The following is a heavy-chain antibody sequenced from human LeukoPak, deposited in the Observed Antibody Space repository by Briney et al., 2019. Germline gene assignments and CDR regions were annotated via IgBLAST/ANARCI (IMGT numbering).Heavy chain of an antibody. V-gene: IGHV3-23*01. CDR2: ICGSGGST. Sequence: GGSLRLSCAASGFTFSSYAMSWVRQAPGKGLEWVSAICGSGGSTNYADSVKGRFTISRDNSKNTLYLQMNSLRAEDTAVYYCAKGLGIGELWVDSWGQGTLVTVSS. CDR1: GFTFSSYA. CDR3: AKGLGIGELWVDS. D-gene: IGHD3-10*01. J-gene: IGHJ4*02.